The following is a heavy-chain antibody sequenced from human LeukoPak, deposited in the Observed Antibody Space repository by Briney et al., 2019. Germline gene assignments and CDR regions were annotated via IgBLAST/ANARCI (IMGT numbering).Heavy chain of an antibody. Sequence: ASVKVSCKASGYTFTDYGISWVRQAPGQGLAWMGWISAYNGNTNYAQNLQGRVTMTTDTSTSTAYMELRSLRSDDTAVFYCARSSWSYYYYYGMDVWGQGTTVTVSS. CDR3: ARSSWSYYYYYGMDV. J-gene: IGHJ6*02. CDR1: GYTFTDYG. D-gene: IGHD1-1*01. CDR2: ISAYNGNT. V-gene: IGHV1-18*01.